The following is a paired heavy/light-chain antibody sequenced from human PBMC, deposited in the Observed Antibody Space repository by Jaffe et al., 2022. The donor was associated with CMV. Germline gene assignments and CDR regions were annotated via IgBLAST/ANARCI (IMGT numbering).Heavy chain of an antibody. V-gene: IGHV4-61*01. CDR3: ARGMRSSGGFPFDS. Sequence: QVQLQESGPGLVKPSETLSLSCTVSDGSVSNGSYYWSWIRQPPGKGLEWIGYIYYSGSTNYNPSLKSRVTMSVDTSKKQFFLKMISMTAADTAVYYCARGMRSSGGFPFDSWGQGTLVTVSS. CDR2: IYYSGST. CDR1: DGSVSNGSYY. D-gene: IGHD6-19*01. J-gene: IGHJ4*02.
Light chain of an antibody. CDR1: QSVSSN. Sequence: EKVMTQSPATLSVSPGERATLSCRASQSVSSNLAWYQQKPGQAPRLLIYGASTRATGIPARFSGSGSGTEFTLTISSLQSEDFAVYYCQQYNNWPGTFGQGTKVEIK. J-gene: IGKJ1*01. V-gene: IGKV3-15*01. CDR2: GAS. CDR3: QQYNNWPGT.